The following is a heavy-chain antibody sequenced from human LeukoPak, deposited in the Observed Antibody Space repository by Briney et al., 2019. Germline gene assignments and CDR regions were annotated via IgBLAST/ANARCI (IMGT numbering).Heavy chain of an antibody. V-gene: IGHV3-33*01. D-gene: IGHD3-22*01. J-gene: IGHJ3*02. CDR3: ARDLEDSSPFGAFDM. CDR2: IWFDGIRK. Sequence: GGSLRLSCAASGFTFSNYGMHWVRQVPGKGLEWVSGIWFDGIRKYYADSVKGRLTISRDNSKNTLYLQTNSLRAKDTAVYYCARDLEDSSPFGAFDMWGQGTMVTVSS. CDR1: GFTFSNYG.